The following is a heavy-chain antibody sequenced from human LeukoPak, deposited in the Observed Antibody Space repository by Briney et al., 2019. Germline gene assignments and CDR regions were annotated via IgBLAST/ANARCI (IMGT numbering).Heavy chain of an antibody. Sequence: SETLSLTCTVSGGSISSYYLSWIRQPPGKGLEWIGYIYYSGSTNYNPSLKSRVTISVDTSKNQFPLKLSSVTAADTAVYYCARGGSGYTIYYYYYMDVWGNGTTVTVSS. D-gene: IGHD6-19*01. J-gene: IGHJ6*03. CDR1: GGSISSYY. CDR2: IYYSGST. V-gene: IGHV4-59*01. CDR3: ARGGSGYTIYYYYYMDV.